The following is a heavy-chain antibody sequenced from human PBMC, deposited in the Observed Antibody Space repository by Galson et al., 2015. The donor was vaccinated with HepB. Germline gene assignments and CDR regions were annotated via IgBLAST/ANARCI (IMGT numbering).Heavy chain of an antibody. CDR2: IGSSGSTI. CDR1: GFAFSDYE. Sequence: SLRLSCAASGFAFSDYEMNWVRQAPGKGLEWVSYIGSSGSTIHYADSVKGRFTLSRDNAKKSLYLQMNSLRAEDTAVYYCARDPGYTSKWYVGVDAFDIWGQGTTVTVSS. V-gene: IGHV3-48*03. D-gene: IGHD6-13*01. CDR3: ARDPGYTSKWYVGVDAFDI. J-gene: IGHJ3*02.